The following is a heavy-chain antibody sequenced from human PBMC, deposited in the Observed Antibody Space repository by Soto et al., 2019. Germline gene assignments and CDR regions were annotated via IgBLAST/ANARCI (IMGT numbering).Heavy chain of an antibody. CDR1: GFTFSTYW. CDR3: VRGYGSPNYPYYQDV. J-gene: IGHJ6*04. CDR2: IKQDGNDK. D-gene: IGHD2-15*01. V-gene: IGHV3-7*01. Sequence: PGGSLRLSCVASGFTFSTYWMSWVRLAPGTGLEWVATIKQDGNDKYYLDSVKGRFAISRDNAENSPYLQMSGLRPDDTAVYYCVRGYGSPNYPYYQDVWGKGTTVTVSS.